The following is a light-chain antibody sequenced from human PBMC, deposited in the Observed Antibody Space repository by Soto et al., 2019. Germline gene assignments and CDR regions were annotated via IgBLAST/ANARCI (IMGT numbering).Light chain of an antibody. V-gene: IGKV3-15*01. Sequence: EIVMTQSPATLSVSPGERATLSCRASQSVSSNLAWYQQKPGQAPRLLIYGASTRATGIPARFSGSGSGTEFALTISSLQSEDLAVYYCQQDNSWLGTFGQGTKLEIK. CDR3: QQDNSWLGT. CDR1: QSVSSN. J-gene: IGKJ2*01. CDR2: GAS.